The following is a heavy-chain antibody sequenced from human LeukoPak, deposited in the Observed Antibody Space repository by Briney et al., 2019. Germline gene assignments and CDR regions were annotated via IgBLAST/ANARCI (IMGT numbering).Heavy chain of an antibody. V-gene: IGHV1-2*02. CDR1: GYAFTGYY. CDR3: ASYPRYSSSPPFDY. D-gene: IGHD6-6*01. Sequence: ASVKVSCKASGYAFTGYYMHWVRQAPGQGFEWMGWINPNTGGTNYAQNVQGRVTMTRDTSISTAYMELSGLRSDDTAVYYCASYPRYSSSPPFDYWGQGTLVTVSS. CDR2: INPNTGGT. J-gene: IGHJ4*02.